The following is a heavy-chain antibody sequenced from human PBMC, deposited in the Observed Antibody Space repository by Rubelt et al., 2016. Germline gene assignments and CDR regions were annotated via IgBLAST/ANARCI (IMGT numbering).Heavy chain of an antibody. V-gene: IGHV4-31*03. CDR2: IYYSGST. J-gene: IGHJ1*01. Sequence: QVQLQESGPGLVKPSQTLSLTCTVSGGSISSGGYYWSWIRQHPGKGLEWIGYIYYSGSTYYNPSLKCRVTISVDTFKNQFSLKLSSVTAADTAVYYCARSFSDYYDSSGLSEYFQHWGQGTLVTVSS. CDR1: GGSISSGGYY. CDR3: ARSFSDYYDSSGLSEYFQH. D-gene: IGHD3-22*01.